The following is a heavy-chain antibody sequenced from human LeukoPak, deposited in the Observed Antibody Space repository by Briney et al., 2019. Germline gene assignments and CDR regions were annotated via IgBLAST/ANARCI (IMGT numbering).Heavy chain of an antibody. CDR3: ARDVPGTGGPLLYYYYYYMDV. D-gene: IGHD7-27*01. CDR1: GFTFDDYA. J-gene: IGHJ6*03. Sequence: GGSLRLSCAASGFTFDDYAMHWVRQAPGKGLEWVSYISSSGSTIYYADSVKGRFTISRDNAKNSLYLQMNSLRAEDTAVYYCARDVPGTGGPLLYYYYYYMDVWGKGTTVTISS. V-gene: IGHV3-48*03. CDR2: ISSSGSTI.